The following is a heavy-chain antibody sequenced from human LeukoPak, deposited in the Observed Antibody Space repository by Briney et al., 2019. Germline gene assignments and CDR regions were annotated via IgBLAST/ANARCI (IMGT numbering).Heavy chain of an antibody. J-gene: IGHJ4*02. CDR3: ARGRQRLGKYYFDY. Sequence: GASVKVSCKASGYAFTSYDINWVRQATGQGLEWMGWMNPNSGNTGYAQKFQGRVTITRNTSISTAYMELSSLRSEDTAVYYCARGRQRLGKYYFDYWGQGTLVTVSS. CDR2: MNPNSGNT. V-gene: IGHV1-8*03. D-gene: IGHD6-25*01. CDR1: GYAFTSYD.